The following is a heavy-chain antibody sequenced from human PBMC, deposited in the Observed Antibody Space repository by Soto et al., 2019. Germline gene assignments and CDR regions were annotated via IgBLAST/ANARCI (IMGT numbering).Heavy chain of an antibody. J-gene: IGHJ5*02. V-gene: IGHV2-5*01. CDR2: IYGNDDK. CDR3: AHRRNSCSGGTCHFWYDP. Sequence: QITVRESGPTLVKPTETLTLTCTFSGFSLTTVGVAVGWIRQPPGKALEWLALIYGNDDKYYSPSLKNRLTIIKDTYKNHVFLIMTNMDPVDTATYFSAHRRNSCSGGTCHFWYDPWGQGTLVTVSS. D-gene: IGHD2-15*01. CDR1: GFSLTTVGVA.